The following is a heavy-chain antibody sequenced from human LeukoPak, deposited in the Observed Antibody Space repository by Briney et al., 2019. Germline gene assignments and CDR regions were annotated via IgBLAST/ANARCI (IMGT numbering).Heavy chain of an antibody. J-gene: IGHJ4*02. CDR3: ASDLNYYGPFDY. CDR2: ISYDGSNK. D-gene: IGHD3-10*01. CDR1: GFTFSSYG. V-gene: IGHV3-30*03. Sequence: GGSLRLSCAASGFTFSSYGMHWVRQAPGKGLEWVAVISYDGSNKYYADSVKGRFTISRDNSKNTLYLQMNSLRAEDTAVYYCASDLNYYGPFDYWGQGTLVTVSS.